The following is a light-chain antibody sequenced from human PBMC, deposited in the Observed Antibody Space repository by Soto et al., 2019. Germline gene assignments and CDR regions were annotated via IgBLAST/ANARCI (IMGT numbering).Light chain of an antibody. CDR2: LAS. J-gene: IGKJ2*01. Sequence: DIQMTQSPSSLSASVGDTVTITCRASQHITNDCAWYQQKAGRAPKCLILLASRLQTGVPSRFSGSGSGSEFTLTISRLQPEDSATYYCLHHNGYPPVFGQGTKVEIK. CDR1: QHITND. V-gene: IGKV1-17*01. CDR3: LHHNGYPPV.